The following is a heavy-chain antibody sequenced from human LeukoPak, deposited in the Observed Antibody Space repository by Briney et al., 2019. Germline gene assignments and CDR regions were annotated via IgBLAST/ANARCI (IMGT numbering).Heavy chain of an antibody. J-gene: IGHJ4*02. CDR2: ISSSSSYI. CDR3: ARPNKSRSTIFGVVITHFDY. V-gene: IGHV3-21*01. CDR1: GFTVSSNY. Sequence: GGSLRLSCAASGFTVSSNYMSWVRQAPGKGLEWVSSISSSSSYIYYADSVKGRFTISRDNAKNSLYLQMNSLRAEDTAVYYCARPNKSRSTIFGVVITHFDYWGQGTLVTVSS. D-gene: IGHD3-3*01.